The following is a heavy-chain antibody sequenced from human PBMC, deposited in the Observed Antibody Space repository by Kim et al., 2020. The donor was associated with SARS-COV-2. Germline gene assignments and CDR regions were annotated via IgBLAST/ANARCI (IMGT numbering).Heavy chain of an antibody. D-gene: IGHD3-10*01. V-gene: IGHV4-39*01. Sequence: SETLSLTCTVSGGSISSSSYYWGWIRQPPGKGLEWIGSIYYSGGTYYKSSLKSRVTMSVDTSKNQFSLKLSSVTAADTAVYYCARHVSMARGVITPFDYWGQGTLVTVSS. CDR2: IYYSGGT. CDR1: GGSISSSSYY. J-gene: IGHJ4*02. CDR3: ARHVSMARGVITPFDY.